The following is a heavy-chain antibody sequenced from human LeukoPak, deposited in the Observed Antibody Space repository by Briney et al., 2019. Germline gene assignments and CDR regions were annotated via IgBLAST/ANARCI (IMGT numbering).Heavy chain of an antibody. Sequence: GGSLRLSCAASGFTFSSYSMNWVRQAPGKGLEWVSSISSSSSYIYYADSVKGRFTISRDNSKNTLYLQMNSLRAEDTAVYYCAKSGGSHDFDYWGQGTLVTVSS. D-gene: IGHD1-26*01. V-gene: IGHV3-21*04. CDR2: ISSSSSYI. CDR3: AKSGGSHDFDY. CDR1: GFTFSSYS. J-gene: IGHJ4*02.